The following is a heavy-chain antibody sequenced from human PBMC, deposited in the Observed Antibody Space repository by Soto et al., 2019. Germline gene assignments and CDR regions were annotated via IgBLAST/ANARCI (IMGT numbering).Heavy chain of an antibody. CDR1: GFTVSNNY. J-gene: IGHJ6*02. CDR3: VGFTSHGWYFYHYYMDV. Sequence: EVRLVETGGGLIQPGGSLRLSCAASGFTVSNNYMYWVRQAPGKGPEWVSVIYSGGSTYHADSVKGRFTTSRDIFKNTLYLQMNSLGAEDTAVDFCVGFTSHGWYFYHYYMDVWGQGTTVTVSS. D-gene: IGHD6-19*01. V-gene: IGHV3-53*02. CDR2: IYSGGST.